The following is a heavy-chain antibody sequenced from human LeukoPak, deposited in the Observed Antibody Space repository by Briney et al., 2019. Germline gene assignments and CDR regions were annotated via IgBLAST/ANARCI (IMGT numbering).Heavy chain of an antibody. CDR2: INHSGST. J-gene: IGHJ4*02. CDR3: ARGPYCSGGSCYARTFDY. V-gene: IGHV4-34*01. CDR1: GGSFSGYY. D-gene: IGHD2-15*01. Sequence: SETLSLTCAVYGGSFSGYYWSWIRQPPGKGLEWIGEINHSGSTNYNPSLKSRVTISVDTSKNQFSLKLGSVTAADTAVYYCARGPYCSGGSCYARTFDYWGQGTLVTVS.